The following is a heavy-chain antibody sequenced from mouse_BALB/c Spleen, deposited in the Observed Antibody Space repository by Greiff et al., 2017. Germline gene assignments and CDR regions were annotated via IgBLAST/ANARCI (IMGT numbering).Heavy chain of an antibody. D-gene: IGHD1-1*01. Sequence: EVKVVESGGDLVKPGGSLKLSCAASGFTFSSYGMSWVRQTPDKRLEWVATISSGGSTYYPDSVKGRFTISRDNARNILYLQMSSLRSEDTAMYYCARGRFITTVVDGYFDYWGQGTTLTVSS. CDR1: GFTFSSYG. CDR2: ISSGGST. J-gene: IGHJ2*01. V-gene: IGHV5-6-5*01. CDR3: ARGRFITTVVDGYFDY.